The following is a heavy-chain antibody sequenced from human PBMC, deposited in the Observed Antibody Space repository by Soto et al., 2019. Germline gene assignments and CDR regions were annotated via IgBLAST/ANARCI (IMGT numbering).Heavy chain of an antibody. Sequence: SVKVSCKASGGTFSSYAISWVRQAPGQGLEWMGGIIPIFGTANYAQKFQGRVTITADESTNTAYMELSSLRSEDTAVYYCARDVFCGGAPPCPAMDFWGQGTTGTVSS. CDR3: ARDVFCGGAPPCPAMDF. V-gene: IGHV1-69*13. CDR1: GGTFSSYA. J-gene: IGHJ6*02. D-gene: IGHD2-21*01. CDR2: IIPIFGTA.